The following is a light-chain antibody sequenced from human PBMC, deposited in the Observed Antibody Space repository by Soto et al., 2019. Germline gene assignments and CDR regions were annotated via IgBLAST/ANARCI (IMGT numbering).Light chain of an antibody. CDR3: QQSYSTPPYT. V-gene: IGKV1-39*01. J-gene: IGKJ2*01. Sequence: DIQMTQSPSSLSASVGDRVTITCRASQSISSYLNWYQQKPGKAPKLLIYAASSLQSGVPSRFTGSPSGTDFTLTISSLHPEDFATYYCQQSYSTPPYTFGQGTKLEIK. CDR1: QSISSY. CDR2: AAS.